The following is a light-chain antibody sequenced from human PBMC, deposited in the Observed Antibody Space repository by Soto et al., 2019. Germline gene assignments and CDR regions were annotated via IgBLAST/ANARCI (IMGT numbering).Light chain of an antibody. J-gene: IGLJ1*01. Sequence: QSVLTQPPSASGSPGQSVTISCTGTSSDVGGYNYVSWYQQHPGKAPTLMIYEVSNRPSGVPYRFSGSKSGNTASLTVSGLRAEDEADYYCCSYAGNNHYVFGTGTKLTVL. V-gene: IGLV2-8*01. CDR2: EVS. CDR1: SSDVGGYNY. CDR3: CSYAGNNHYV.